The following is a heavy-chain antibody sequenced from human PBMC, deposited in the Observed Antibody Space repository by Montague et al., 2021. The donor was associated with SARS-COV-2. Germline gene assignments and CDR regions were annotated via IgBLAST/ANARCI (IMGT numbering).Heavy chain of an antibody. V-gene: IGHV4-59*08. J-gene: IGHJ3*02. Sequence: SETLSLTCTVSGASIRDYYWSWIRQPPGKGLEWIGYIYYSGSTNYNPSLKSRVTISVDTSKNQFSLKLSSVTAADTAVYYCARHGPFVVVTAIHDTFDIWGQGTMVTVSS. CDR3: ARHGPFVVVTAIHDTFDI. D-gene: IGHD2-21*02. CDR2: IYYSGST. CDR1: GASIRDYY.